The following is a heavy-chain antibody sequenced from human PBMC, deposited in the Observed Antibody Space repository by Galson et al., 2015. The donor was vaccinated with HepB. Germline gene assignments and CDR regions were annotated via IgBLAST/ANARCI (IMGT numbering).Heavy chain of an antibody. CDR2: IWYDGSNK. V-gene: IGHV3-33*08. D-gene: IGHD3-22*01. J-gene: IGHJ6*02. CDR3: ARDIRIIGGVDSSGYQYYYYGMDV. CDR1: GFTFSSYG. Sequence: SLRLSCAASGFTFSSYGMHWVRQAPGKGLEWVAVIWYDGSNKYYADSVKGRFTISRDNSKNTLYLQMNSLRAEDTAVYYCARDIRIIGGVDSSGYQYYYYGMDVWGQGTTVTVSS.